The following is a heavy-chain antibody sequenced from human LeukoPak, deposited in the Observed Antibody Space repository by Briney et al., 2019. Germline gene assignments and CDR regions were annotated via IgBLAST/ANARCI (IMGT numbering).Heavy chain of an antibody. CDR2: ISGSGNIF. CDR3: ARHLDYDVLTGYVVGY. D-gene: IGHD3-9*01. Sequence: GGSLRLSCAASGFIFSPYYMSWIRQAPGKGLEGVSYISGSGNIFYYADSVKGRFTISSDNAKNSLYLQMNSLRAEDTATYYCARHLDYDVLTGYVVGYWGQGALVIVSS. J-gene: IGHJ4*02. V-gene: IGHV3-11*01. CDR1: GFIFSPYY.